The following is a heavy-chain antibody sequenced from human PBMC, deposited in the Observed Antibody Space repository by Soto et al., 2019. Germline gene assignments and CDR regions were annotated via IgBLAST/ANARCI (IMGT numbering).Heavy chain of an antibody. Sequence: QVQLVESGGGVVQPGRSLRLSCAASGLTFSSYGLHWVRQAPGKGLEWVAVMWYDGSNKYYADSVKGRFTISRDNSKNTLYLQMNSLRAEDTAVYYCASSRWAAGPYYWGQGTLVTVSS. D-gene: IGHD6-13*01. V-gene: IGHV3-33*01. J-gene: IGHJ4*02. CDR3: ASSRWAAGPYY. CDR2: MWYDGSNK. CDR1: GLTFSSYG.